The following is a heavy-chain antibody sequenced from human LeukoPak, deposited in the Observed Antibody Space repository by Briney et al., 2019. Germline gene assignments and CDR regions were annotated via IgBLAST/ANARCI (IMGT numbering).Heavy chain of an antibody. CDR3: AKDSGAGSYGMDV. V-gene: IGHV3-43*02. CDR1: GFTFADYA. CDR2: ISGDGGST. D-gene: IGHD4/OR15-4a*01. J-gene: IGHJ6*02. Sequence: GGSLRLSCAASGFTFADYAMHWVRQAPGKGLEWVSLISGDGGSTYYADSVKGRFTISRDNSKNSLHLQMNSLRTEDTALYYCAKDSGAGSYGMDVWGQGATVSVSS.